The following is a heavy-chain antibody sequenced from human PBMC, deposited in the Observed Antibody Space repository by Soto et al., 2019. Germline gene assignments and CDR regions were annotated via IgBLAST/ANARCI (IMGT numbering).Heavy chain of an antibody. Sequence: PXGSLRLSCAASEFTFSHYSMHWVRQAPDLGLEWVAFISYDGSNKYYADSVKGRFTISRDNANNTLFLQMSSLRVEDTGVYYCARDRQRDIVVAAATGGFDSWGQGTLVTVSS. J-gene: IGHJ4*02. D-gene: IGHD2-15*01. V-gene: IGHV3-30-3*01. CDR3: ARDRQRDIVVAAATGGFDS. CDR2: ISYDGSNK. CDR1: EFTFSHYS.